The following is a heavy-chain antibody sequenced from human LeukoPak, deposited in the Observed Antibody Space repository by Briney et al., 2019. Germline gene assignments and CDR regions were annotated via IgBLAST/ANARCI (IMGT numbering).Heavy chain of an antibody. J-gene: IGHJ4*02. CDR3: AKDFEGSRSYHCPFDY. D-gene: IGHD3-10*01. CDR2: ISPGDYTT. V-gene: IGHV3-23*01. Sequence: GGSLRLSCLASGITFSSSSMTWVRQAPGKGLEWVSAISPGDYTTYYADSVKGRFTTSRDNSRNTVYLQMNSLRADDTAVYYCAKDFEGSRSYHCPFDYWGQGSLVTVSS. CDR1: GITFSSSS.